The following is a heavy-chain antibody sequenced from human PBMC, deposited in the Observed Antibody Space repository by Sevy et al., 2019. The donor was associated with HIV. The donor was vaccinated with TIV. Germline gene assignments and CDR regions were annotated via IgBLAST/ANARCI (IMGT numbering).Heavy chain of an antibody. CDR1: GGSISSDDHY. CDR3: ANDYDYVWGELS. Sequence: SETLSLTCTVSGGSISSDDHYWNWIRQPPGKGLEWIGYIYGSGNTYYNPSLKSRVTISFEMSKNQFSLNLTSMTVADTAVYYCANDYDYVWGELSWGQGTLVTVSS. D-gene: IGHD3-16*01. CDR2: IYGSGNT. V-gene: IGHV4-30-4*01. J-gene: IGHJ4*02.